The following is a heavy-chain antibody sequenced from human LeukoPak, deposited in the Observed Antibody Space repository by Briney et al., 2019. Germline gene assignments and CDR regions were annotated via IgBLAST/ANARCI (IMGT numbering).Heavy chain of an antibody. CDR3: ARHEELLRNFDY. CDR2: IYYSGST. J-gene: IGHJ4*02. D-gene: IGHD1-26*01. CDR1: GGSISSSSYY. V-gene: IGHV4-39*01. Sequence: SETLSLTCTVSGGSISSSSYYWGWIRQPPGKGLEWIGSIYYSGSTYYNPSLKSRVTISVDTSKNQFSLKLSSVTAADTAVYYCARHEELLRNFDYWGQGTLVTVSS.